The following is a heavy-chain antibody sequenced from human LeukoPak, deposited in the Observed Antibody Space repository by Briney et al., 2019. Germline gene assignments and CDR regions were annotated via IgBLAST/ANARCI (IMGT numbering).Heavy chain of an antibody. J-gene: IGHJ6*02. CDR1: GFTFSSYS. V-gene: IGHV3-21*01. Sequence: PGGSLRLSCAASGFTFSSYSVNWVRQAPGKGLEWVSSISSSSSYIYYADSVKGRFTISRDNAKNSLYLQMNSLRAEDTAVYYCARAPPAKYYGMDVWGQGTTVTVSS. CDR2: ISSSSSYI. CDR3: ARAPPAKYYGMDV. D-gene: IGHD2-2*01.